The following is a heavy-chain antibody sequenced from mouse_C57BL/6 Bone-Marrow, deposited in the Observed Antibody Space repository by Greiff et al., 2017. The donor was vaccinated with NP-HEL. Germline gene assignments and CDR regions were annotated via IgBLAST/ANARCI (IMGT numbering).Heavy chain of an antibody. J-gene: IGHJ4*01. Sequence: LQESGPGLVQPSQSLSITCTVSGFSLTSYGVHWVRQSPGKGLEWLGVIWSGGSTDYNAAFISRLSISKDNSKSQVFFKMNSLQADDTAIYYCARSWGYDVYYYAMDYWGQGTSVTVSS. CDR3: ARSWGYDVYYYAMDY. V-gene: IGHV2-2*01. CDR2: IWSGGST. D-gene: IGHD2-2*01. CDR1: GFSLTSYG.